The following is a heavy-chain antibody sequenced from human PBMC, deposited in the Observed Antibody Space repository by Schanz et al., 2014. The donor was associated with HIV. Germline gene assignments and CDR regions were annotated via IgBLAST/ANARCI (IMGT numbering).Heavy chain of an antibody. D-gene: IGHD3-10*01. J-gene: IGHJ6*02. CDR2: INRIGST. CDR1: GESLSGHY. Sequence: QVQLQQRGAGLLKPSETLSLTCAVYGESLSGHYWSWIRQPPGMGLEWIGEINRIGSTNYNPSLKRRVPIPVDPPKNQFSLTLSSVTAADTAVYFCARDRDRRGGFFYYGLDVWGQGTTVTVSS. V-gene: IGHV4-34*01. CDR3: ARDRDRRGGFFYYGLDV.